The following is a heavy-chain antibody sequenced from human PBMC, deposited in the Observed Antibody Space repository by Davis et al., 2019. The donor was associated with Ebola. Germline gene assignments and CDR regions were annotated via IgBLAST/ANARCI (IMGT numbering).Heavy chain of an antibody. D-gene: IGHD6-13*01. CDR1: GFTFSNYN. CDR3: ARDRRASSWYGLSAFDI. V-gene: IGHV3-21*01. J-gene: IGHJ3*02. CDR2: ITRGSTDV. Sequence: GESLKISCAASGFTFSNYNMNWVRQAPGKGLEWVSSITRGSTDVYYVDSVKGRFTISRDNAKNSLSLQLNSLRAEDTAIYYCARDRRASSWYGLSAFDIWGQGTMVTVSS.